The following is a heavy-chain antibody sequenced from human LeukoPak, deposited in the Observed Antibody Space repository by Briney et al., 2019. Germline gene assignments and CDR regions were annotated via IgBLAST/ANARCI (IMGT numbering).Heavy chain of an antibody. D-gene: IGHD1-26*01. J-gene: IGHJ4*02. CDR1: GGTFSCYA. Sequence: SVKVSCKASGGTFSCYAISWVRQAPGQGLEWMGGIIPIFGTANYAQKFQGRVTITADKSTSTAYMKLSSLRSEDTAVYYCARSGVGATYFDYWGQGTLVTVSS. CDR3: ARSGVGATYFDY. V-gene: IGHV1-69*06. CDR2: IIPIFGTA.